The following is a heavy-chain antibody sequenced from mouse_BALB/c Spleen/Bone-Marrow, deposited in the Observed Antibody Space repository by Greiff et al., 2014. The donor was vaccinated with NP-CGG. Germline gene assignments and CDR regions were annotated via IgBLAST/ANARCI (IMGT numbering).Heavy chain of an antibody. V-gene: IGHV1-67*01. J-gene: IGHJ3*01. CDR3: ASPIYYGNYEGFAY. Sequence: VQLQQSGPELVRPGVSVKISCKGSGYTFTDYAMHWVKQSHAKSLEWIGVISTYSGNTNYNQKFKGKATMTVDKSSSTAYMELAILTSEDSANYYCASPIYYGNYEGFAYWGQGTLVTVSA. D-gene: IGHD2-1*01. CDR2: ISTYSGNT. CDR1: GYTFTDYA.